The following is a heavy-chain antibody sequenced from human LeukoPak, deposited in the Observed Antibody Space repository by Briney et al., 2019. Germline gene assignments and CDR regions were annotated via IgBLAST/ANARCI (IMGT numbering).Heavy chain of an antibody. CDR3: AKSYSYGSGSYFKTFDY. J-gene: IGHJ4*02. CDR2: IYSGGST. D-gene: IGHD3-10*01. V-gene: IGHV3-53*01. CDR1: GFTFSSNY. Sequence: GGSLRLSCAASGFTFSSNYMSWVRQAPGKGLEWVSVIYSGGSTYYADSVKGRFTISRDNSKNTLYLQMNSLRAEDTAVYYCAKSYSYGSGSYFKTFDYWGQGTLVTVSS.